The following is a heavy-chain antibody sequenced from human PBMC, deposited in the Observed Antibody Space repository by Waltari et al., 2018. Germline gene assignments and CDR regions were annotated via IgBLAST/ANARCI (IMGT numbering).Heavy chain of an antibody. J-gene: IGHJ6*02. V-gene: IGHV3-30*04. D-gene: IGHD3-22*01. CDR3: ARDYCDRTNCHGMDV. Sequence: QVQLVESGGGVVQPGRSLRLSCAASEFTFSTYAMHWVRQAPGKGLGWVAVVSYNARNIYYVDSVKGRFTVSRDNSKKTLYLQMNGLRAEDTAVYYCARDYCDRTNCHGMDVWGQGTTVIVSS. CDR2: VSYNARNI. CDR1: EFTFSTYA.